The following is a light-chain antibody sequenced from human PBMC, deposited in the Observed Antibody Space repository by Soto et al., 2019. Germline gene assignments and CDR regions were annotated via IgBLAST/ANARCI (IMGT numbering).Light chain of an antibody. J-gene: IGLJ1*01. CDR1: SSNIGAGYD. V-gene: IGLV1-40*01. CDR2: GNS. Sequence: QSVLTQPPSVSGAPGQRVTISCTRSSSNIGAGYDVHWYQQLPGTAPKLLIYGNSNRPSGVPDRFSGSKSGTSASLAITGLQAEDEADFYCQSHDSSLSAYVFGTGTKVTVL. CDR3: QSHDSSLSAYV.